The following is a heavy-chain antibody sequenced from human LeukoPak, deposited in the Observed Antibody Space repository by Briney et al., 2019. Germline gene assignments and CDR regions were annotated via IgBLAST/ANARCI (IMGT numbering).Heavy chain of an antibody. CDR2: MKPNSGNT. D-gene: IGHD3-10*01. J-gene: IGHJ4*02. V-gene: IGHV1-8*03. CDR1: GYTFTSYD. Sequence: ASVKVSCKTSGYTFTSYDINWVRQATGQGREWMGGMKPNSGNTGYAQKFQGRVTITRNTSISTAYMELSSLRSEDTAVYYCARTLGELSPFDYWGQGTLVTVSS. CDR3: ARTLGELSPFDY.